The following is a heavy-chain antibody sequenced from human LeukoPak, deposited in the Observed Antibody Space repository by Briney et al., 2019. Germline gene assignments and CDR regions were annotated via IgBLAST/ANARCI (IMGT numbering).Heavy chain of an antibody. D-gene: IGHD5-12*01. CDR1: GGTFSSYA. J-gene: IGHJ4*02. Sequence: ASVKVSCKASGGTFSSYAISWVRQAPGRGLEWMGGIIPIFGTANYTQKFQGRVTITTDESTSTAYMELSSLRSEDTAVYYCVTNSGYDQNFDYWGQGTLVTVSS. CDR2: IIPIFGTA. V-gene: IGHV1-69*05. CDR3: VTNSGYDQNFDY.